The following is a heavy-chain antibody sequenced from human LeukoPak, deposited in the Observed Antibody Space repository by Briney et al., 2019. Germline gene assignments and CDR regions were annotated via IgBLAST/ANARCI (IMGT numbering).Heavy chain of an antibody. D-gene: IGHD2-8*02. Sequence: PGRSLRLSCAASGFTFSSYGMHWVRQAPGKGLEWVAVISFDGSNKYYADSVKGRFTISRDNAKNSLYLQMNSLRAEDTAVYYCARARPEVWSPDFWGQGTLVTVSS. J-gene: IGHJ4*02. V-gene: IGHV3-30*03. CDR2: ISFDGSNK. CDR3: ARARPEVWSPDF. CDR1: GFTFSSYG.